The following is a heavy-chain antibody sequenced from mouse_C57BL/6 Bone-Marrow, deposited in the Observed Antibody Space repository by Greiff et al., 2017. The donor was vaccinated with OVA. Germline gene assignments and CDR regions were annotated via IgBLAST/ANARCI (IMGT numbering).Heavy chain of an antibody. CDR2: IYPGSGST. J-gene: IGHJ2*01. CDR1: GYTFTSYW. CDR3: ARFYYDYDGYFDY. V-gene: IGHV1-55*01. Sequence: QVQLKQSGAELVKPGASVKMSCKASGYTFTSYWITWVKQRPGQGLEWIGDIYPGSGSTNYNEKFKSKATLTVDTSSSTAYMQLSSLTSEDSAVYYCARFYYDYDGYFDYWGQGTTLTVSS. D-gene: IGHD2-4*01.